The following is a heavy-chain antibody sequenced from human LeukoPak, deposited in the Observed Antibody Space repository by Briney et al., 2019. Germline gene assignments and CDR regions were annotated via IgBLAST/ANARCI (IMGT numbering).Heavy chain of an antibody. Sequence: PSETLSLTCTVSGGSINSSRYYWSWIRQPAGKGLEWIGRIYTSGSTNYNPSLKSRVTMSVDTSKNQFSLKLSSVTAADTAVYYCAKDRSESYFYFDFWGQGTLVTVSS. V-gene: IGHV4-61*02. D-gene: IGHD1-26*01. J-gene: IGHJ4*02. CDR1: GGSINSSRYY. CDR3: AKDRSESYFYFDF. CDR2: IYTSGST.